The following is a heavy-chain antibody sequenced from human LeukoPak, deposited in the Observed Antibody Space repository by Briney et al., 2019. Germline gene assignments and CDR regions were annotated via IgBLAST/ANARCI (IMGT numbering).Heavy chain of an antibody. Sequence: GGSLRLSCAASGFTVRSNYMSWVRQAPGKGLEWVSVNYSGGSTYYADSVKGRFTISRDNSKNTLYLQMNSLRAEDTAVYYCARGDPLYGDYGGELDYWGQGTLVTVSS. D-gene: IGHD4-17*01. J-gene: IGHJ4*02. CDR1: GFTVRSNY. CDR3: ARGDPLYGDYGGELDY. CDR2: NYSGGST. V-gene: IGHV3-53*01.